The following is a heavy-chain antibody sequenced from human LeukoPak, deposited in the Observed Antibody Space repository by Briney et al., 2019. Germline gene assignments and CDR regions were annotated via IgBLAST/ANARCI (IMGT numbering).Heavy chain of an antibody. CDR2: MNPNRGNT. D-gene: IGHD6-13*01. Sequence: ASVKVSCKASGYTFTSYDINWVREATGQGLEWMGWMNPNRGNTGYAQKFQGRVTMTRNTSISTAYMELSSLRSEDTAVYYCARGLQAAGTGFWFDPWGQGTLVSVSS. CDR3: ARGLQAAGTGFWFDP. J-gene: IGHJ5*02. V-gene: IGHV1-8*02. CDR1: GYTFTSYD.